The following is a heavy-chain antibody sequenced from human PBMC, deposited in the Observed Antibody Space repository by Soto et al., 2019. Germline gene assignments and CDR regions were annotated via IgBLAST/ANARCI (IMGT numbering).Heavy chain of an antibody. CDR2: IIPIFGTA. CDR1: GGTFSSYA. D-gene: IGHD3-16*01. J-gene: IGHJ6*04. V-gene: IGHV1-69*13. Sequence: ASVKGSCKASGGTFSSYAISWVRQAPGQGLEWMGGIIPIFGTANYAQKFQGRVTITADETTSTAHMGLSSLRSEDTAVYYCARTIGDYFSLKSYYYYYVMDFWGKGSSVT. CDR3: ARTIGDYFSLKSYYYYYVMDF.